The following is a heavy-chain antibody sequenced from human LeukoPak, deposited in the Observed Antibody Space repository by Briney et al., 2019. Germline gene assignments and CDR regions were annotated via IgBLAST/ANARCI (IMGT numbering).Heavy chain of an antibody. CDR2: ISSSSSYI. D-gene: IGHD2-2*01. V-gene: IGHV3-21*01. CDR3: ARGGVPAAVYGNWFDP. J-gene: IGHJ5*02. CDR1: GFTFSSYA. Sequence: PGGSLRLSCAASGFTFSSYAMSWVRQAPGKGLEWVSSISSSSSYIYYADSVKGRFTISRDNAKNSLYLQMNSLRAEDTAVYYCARGGVPAAVYGNWFDPWGQGTLVTVSS.